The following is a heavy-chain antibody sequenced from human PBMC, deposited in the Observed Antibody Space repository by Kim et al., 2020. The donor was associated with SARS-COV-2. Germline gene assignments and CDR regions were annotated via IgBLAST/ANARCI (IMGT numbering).Heavy chain of an antibody. CDR1: GFIFSDYY. V-gene: IGHV3-11*01. J-gene: IGHJ3*02. Sequence: GGSLRLSCGASGFIFSDYYMSWIRQAPGKGLEWVSYISSSGSTIYYADSVKGRFTISRDNAKKSLFLQVNSLRAEDTAVYYCARGGTRGAARPERSAFDIWGQGTMVTVSS. CDR2: ISSSGSTI. D-gene: IGHD6-6*01. CDR3: ARGGTRGAARPERSAFDI.